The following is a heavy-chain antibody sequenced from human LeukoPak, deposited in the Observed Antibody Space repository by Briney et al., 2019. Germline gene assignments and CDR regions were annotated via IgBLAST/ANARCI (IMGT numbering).Heavy chain of an antibody. CDR3: ARGYCSGGSCWYFDY. V-gene: IGHV3-20*04. D-gene: IGHD2-15*01. CDR1: GFTFSSYW. CDR2: INWNGGSI. Sequence: PGGSLRLSCAASGFTFSSYWMSWVRQAPGKGLEWVSGINWNGGSIGYADSVKGRFTISRDNAKNSLYLQMNSLRAEDTALYYCARGYCSGGSCWYFDYWGQGTQATVSS. J-gene: IGHJ4*02.